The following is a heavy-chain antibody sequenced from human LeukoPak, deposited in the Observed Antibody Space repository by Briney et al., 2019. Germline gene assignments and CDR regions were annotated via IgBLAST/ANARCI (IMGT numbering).Heavy chain of an antibody. CDR3: ARAGCSSTSCYHAAFDI. CDR1: GGTFSSYA. CDR2: IIPIFGTA. Sequence: SVKVSCKASGGTFSSYAISWVRQAPGQGLEWMGEIIPIFGTANYAQKFQGRVTITADKSTSTAYMELSSLRSEDTAVYYCARAGCSSTSCYHAAFDIWGQGTMVTVSS. D-gene: IGHD2-2*01. J-gene: IGHJ3*02. V-gene: IGHV1-69*06.